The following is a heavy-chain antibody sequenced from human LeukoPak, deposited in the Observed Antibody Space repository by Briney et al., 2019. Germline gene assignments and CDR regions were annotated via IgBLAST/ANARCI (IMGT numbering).Heavy chain of an antibody. CDR2: IRSKAYGGTT. V-gene: IGHV3-49*04. CDR3: TKEGLGSGSSFSGWFDP. D-gene: IGHD3-10*01. CDR1: GFTFGDYS. J-gene: IGHJ5*02. Sequence: GGSLRLSCTTSGFTFGDYSMSWVRQAPGKGLEWVGFIRSKAYGGTTEYAASVKGRFTISRDDSKSIAYLQMNSLSVEDTAVYYCTKEGLGSGSSFSGWFDPWGQGTLVTVSS.